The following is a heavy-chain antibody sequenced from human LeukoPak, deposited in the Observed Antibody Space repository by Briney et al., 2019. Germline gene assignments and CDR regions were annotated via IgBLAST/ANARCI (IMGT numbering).Heavy chain of an antibody. D-gene: IGHD2-15*01. V-gene: IGHV4-59*08. J-gene: IGHJ3*02. Sequence: PSVTLSLTCTVSGGSISSYYWSWIRQPPGKGLEWIGYIYYSGSINYNPSLKSRVTISVDTSKNQFSLKLSSVPAADTAVHHCARLEVAATGDAFDIWGQGKMVTVSS. CDR2: IYYSGSI. CDR3: ARLEVAATGDAFDI. CDR1: GGSISSYY.